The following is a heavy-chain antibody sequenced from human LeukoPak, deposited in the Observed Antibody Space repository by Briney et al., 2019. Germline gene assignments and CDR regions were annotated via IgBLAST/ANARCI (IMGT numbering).Heavy chain of an antibody. CDR2: IYSGGST. CDR1: GFTVSSNY. CDR3: ARGSALAVAAEEDFDY. V-gene: IGHV3-53*01. Sequence: GGSLRLSCAASGFTVSSNYMSWVRQAPGKGLEWVSVIYSGGSTYYADFVKGRFTISRDNSKNTLYLQMNSLRAEDTAVYYCARGSALAVAAEEDFDYWGQGTLVTVSS. D-gene: IGHD6-19*01. J-gene: IGHJ4*02.